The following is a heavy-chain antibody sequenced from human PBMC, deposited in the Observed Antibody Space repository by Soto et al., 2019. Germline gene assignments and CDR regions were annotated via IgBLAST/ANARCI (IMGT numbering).Heavy chain of an antibody. D-gene: IGHD1-26*01. Sequence: ASVKVSCKASGYTFTSYGISWVRQAPGQGLEWMGWISAYNGNTNYAQKLQGRVTMTTDISTSTAYMELRSLRSDDTAVYYCARTPGSYSAYYFDYWGQGTLVTLSS. CDR3: ARTPGSYSAYYFDY. CDR1: GYTFTSYG. CDR2: ISAYNGNT. J-gene: IGHJ4*02. V-gene: IGHV1-18*01.